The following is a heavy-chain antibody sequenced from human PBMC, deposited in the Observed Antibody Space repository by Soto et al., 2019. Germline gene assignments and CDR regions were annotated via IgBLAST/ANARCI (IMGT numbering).Heavy chain of an antibody. J-gene: IGHJ6*02. CDR1: GGTFSSYA. CDR2: IIPIFGTA. V-gene: IGHV1-69*13. D-gene: IGHD2-2*01. CDR3: ALKQDTVVVSDYYYYGMDV. Sequence: SVKVSCKASGGTFSSYAISWVRQAPGQGLEWMGGIIPIFGTANYAQKFQGRVTITADESTSTAYMELSSLRSEDTAVYYCALKQDTVVVSDYYYYGMDVWGQGTTVTVSS.